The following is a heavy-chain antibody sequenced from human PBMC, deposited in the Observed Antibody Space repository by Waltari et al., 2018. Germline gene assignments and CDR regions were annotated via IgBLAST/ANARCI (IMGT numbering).Heavy chain of an antibody. Sequence: QVQLQESGPGLVKPSETLSLTCAVSGYSIISVYYWGWIRQPPGKGLEWIGSIYHSGSTYSNPSLKSRVTISVDTSKNQFSLKLSSVTAADTAVYYCARGCVRLPFDYWGQGTLVTVSS. V-gene: IGHV4-38-2*01. CDR3: ARGCVRLPFDY. CDR1: GYSIISVYY. CDR2: IYHSGST. D-gene: IGHD5-12*01. J-gene: IGHJ4*02.